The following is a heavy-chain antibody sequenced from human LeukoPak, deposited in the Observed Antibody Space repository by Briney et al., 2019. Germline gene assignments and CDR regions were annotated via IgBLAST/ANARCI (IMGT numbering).Heavy chain of an antibody. V-gene: IGHV3-48*04. CDR3: ARDHYSSSALDY. D-gene: IGHD6-13*01. CDR2: ISSSGTTK. Sequence: GGSLRLSCAASGFTFSSYYMNWVRQAPGKGLEWVSDISSSGTTKYYADSVKGRFTISRDNAKNSLYLQMNSLRAEDTAVYYCARDHYSSSALDYWGQGTLVTVSS. J-gene: IGHJ4*02. CDR1: GFTFSSYY.